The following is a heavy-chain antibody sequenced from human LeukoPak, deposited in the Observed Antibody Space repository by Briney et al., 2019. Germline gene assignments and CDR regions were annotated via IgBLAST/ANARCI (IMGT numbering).Heavy chain of an antibody. CDR1: GFTFSSYA. Sequence: GGSLRLSCAASGFTFSSYAMSWVRQAPGKGLEWVSAISGGGGSTYYADSVKGRFTISRDNSKNTLYLQMNSLRAEGTAVYYCAKGIKVATVTPFDYWGQGTLVTVSS. V-gene: IGHV3-23*01. D-gene: IGHD4-17*01. J-gene: IGHJ4*02. CDR3: AKGIKVATVTPFDY. CDR2: ISGGGGST.